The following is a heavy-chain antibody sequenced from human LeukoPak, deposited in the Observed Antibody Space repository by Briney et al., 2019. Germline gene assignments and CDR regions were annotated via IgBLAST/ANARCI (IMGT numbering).Heavy chain of an antibody. V-gene: IGHV4-30-2*01. CDR1: GGSISSGGYS. CDR2: IYHSGST. D-gene: IGHD6-13*01. Sequence: SQTLSLTCAVSGGSISSGGYSWSWIRQPPGKVLEWIGYIYHSGSTYYNPSLKSRVTISVDRSKNQFSLKLSSVTAADTAVYYCARGAAAGVDYFDYWGQGTLVTVSS. J-gene: IGHJ4*02. CDR3: ARGAAAGVDYFDY.